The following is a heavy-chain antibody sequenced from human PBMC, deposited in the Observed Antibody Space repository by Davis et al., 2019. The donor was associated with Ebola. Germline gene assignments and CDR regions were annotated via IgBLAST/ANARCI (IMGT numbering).Heavy chain of an antibody. CDR1: GFVFRNYV. CDR3: ARQTALDY. CDR2: LGTSADT. Sequence: GESLKISCAASGFVFRNYVMSWVRQAPGKGLEWVSTLGTSADTYNADSVKGRFTISRDNSKNTLYLQMNSLRAEDTAVYYCARQTALDYWGQGTLVTVSS. V-gene: IGHV3-23*01. J-gene: IGHJ4*02.